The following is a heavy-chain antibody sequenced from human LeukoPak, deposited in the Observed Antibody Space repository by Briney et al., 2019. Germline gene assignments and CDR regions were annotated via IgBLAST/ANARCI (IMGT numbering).Heavy chain of an antibody. CDR2: ISYDGSNK. V-gene: IGHV3-30*01. D-gene: IGHD3-22*01. CDR1: GFTFSSYA. Sequence: GGSLRLSCAASGFTFSSYAMHWVRQAPGKGLEWVAVISYDGSNKYYADSVKGRFTISRDNSKNTLYLQMNSLRAEDTAVYYCARASGYHYGDLRYWGQGTLVTVSS. CDR3: ARASGYHYGDLRY. J-gene: IGHJ4*02.